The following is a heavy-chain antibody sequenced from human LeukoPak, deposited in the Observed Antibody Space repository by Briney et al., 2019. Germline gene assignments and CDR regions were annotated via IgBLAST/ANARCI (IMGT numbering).Heavy chain of an antibody. Sequence: AGSLRLSCAASGCTVSSNYMSWVRQAPRKGLELVSVIYSGGSTYYADSVKGRFTISRDNSKNSLYLQMNSLRAEDTAVYYCARVPYSSGWLNWFDPWGQGTLVTVSS. CDR2: IYSGGST. CDR3: ARVPYSSGWLNWFDP. V-gene: IGHV3-53*01. J-gene: IGHJ5*02. D-gene: IGHD6-19*01. CDR1: GCTVSSNY.